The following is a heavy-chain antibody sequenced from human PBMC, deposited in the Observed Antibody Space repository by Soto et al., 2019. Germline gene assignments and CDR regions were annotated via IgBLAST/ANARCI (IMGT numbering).Heavy chain of an antibody. CDR3: ARASDYGDYSEFDP. CDR2: IYHSGST. Sequence: QVQLQESGPGLVKPSETLSLTCTVSGGSVSSGSYYWSWIRQPPGKGLEWIGEIYHSGSTNYNPSLKSRVTISVDKSKNQFSLKLSSVTAADTAVYYCARASDYGDYSEFDPWGQGTLVTVSS. V-gene: IGHV4-61*01. CDR1: GGSVSSGSYY. J-gene: IGHJ5*02. D-gene: IGHD4-17*01.